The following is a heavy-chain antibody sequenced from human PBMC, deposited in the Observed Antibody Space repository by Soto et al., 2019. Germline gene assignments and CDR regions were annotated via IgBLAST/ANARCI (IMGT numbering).Heavy chain of an antibody. CDR3: TTLGHFYDSSPLDV. D-gene: IGHD3-22*01. J-gene: IGHJ6*02. Sequence: GGSLRLSCAASGFTFSNAWMSWVRQAPGKGLEWVGRIKSKIDGGTTDYAAPVKGRFTISRDDSKNTLYLQMNSLKTEDTAVYYCTTLGHFYDSSPLDVWGQGTTVTVSS. CDR1: GFTFSNAW. CDR2: IKSKIDGGTT. V-gene: IGHV3-15*01.